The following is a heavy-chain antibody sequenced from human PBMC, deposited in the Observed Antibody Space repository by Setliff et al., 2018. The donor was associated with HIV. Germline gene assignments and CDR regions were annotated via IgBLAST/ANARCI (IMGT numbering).Heavy chain of an antibody. V-gene: IGHV3-21*05. J-gene: IGHJ4*02. CDR1: GFTFDSYS. CDR2: ISSSSSYT. Sequence: GSLRLSCATSGFTFDSYSIIWVRQAPGKGLEWVSYISSSSSYTNYADSVKGRFTISRDNAKNSLYLQMNSLRAEDTAAYYCARSRAAGFDYWGQGTLVTVSS. CDR3: ARSRAAGFDY. D-gene: IGHD6-13*01.